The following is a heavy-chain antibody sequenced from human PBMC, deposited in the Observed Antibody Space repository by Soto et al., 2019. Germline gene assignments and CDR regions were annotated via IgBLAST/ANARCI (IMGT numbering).Heavy chain of an antibody. J-gene: IGHJ4*02. CDR1: GFTFSTYW. CDR2: IKEDGSEK. CDR3: ARVGYCSGATCWYNFDS. V-gene: IGHV3-7*03. Sequence: GGSLRLSCAASGFTFSTYWMSWVRQAPGKGLEWVANIKEDGSEKYYVDSVKGRFSISRDNAKNSLYLQMNSLRAADTAVYYCARVGYCSGATCWYNFDSWGQGTLVTVSS. D-gene: IGHD2-15*01.